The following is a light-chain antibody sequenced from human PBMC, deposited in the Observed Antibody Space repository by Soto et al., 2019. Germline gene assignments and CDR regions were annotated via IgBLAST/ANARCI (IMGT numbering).Light chain of an antibody. CDR1: SSDVGGYNY. CDR3: TSFTISISLVV. Sequence: QSALTQPASVSGSPGQSITISCTGTSSDVGGYNYVSWYQQHPGKAPKLLLYEVSSRPSGVSNRFSGSKSGNTASLTISGLQAEDEADYYCTSFTISISLVVFGGGTQLTVL. V-gene: IGLV2-14*03. J-gene: IGLJ2*01. CDR2: EVS.